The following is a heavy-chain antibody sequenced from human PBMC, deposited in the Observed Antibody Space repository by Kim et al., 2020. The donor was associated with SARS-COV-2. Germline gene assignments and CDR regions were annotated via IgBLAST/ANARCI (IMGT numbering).Heavy chain of an antibody. Sequence: GGSLRLSCAASGFTFSSYGMHWVRQAPGKGLEWVAVISYDANNKYYADSVKGRFTISRDNSKNTLYLQMNSLRAEDTAVYYCARDQAPEYSSSFDYWGQGTLVTVSS. CDR1: GFTFSSYG. CDR3: ARDQAPEYSSSFDY. CDR2: ISYDANNK. J-gene: IGHJ4*02. D-gene: IGHD6-13*01. V-gene: IGHV3-33*05.